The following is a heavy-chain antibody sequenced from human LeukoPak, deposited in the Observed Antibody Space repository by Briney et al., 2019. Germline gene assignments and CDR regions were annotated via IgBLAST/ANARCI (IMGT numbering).Heavy chain of an antibody. CDR1: GFTFDDYG. D-gene: IGHD3-10*01. CDR3: ARVVTMVRGVISYYMDV. J-gene: IGHJ6*03. V-gene: IGHV3-20*04. Sequence: GGSLRLSCAASGFTFDDYGMSWVRQAPGKGLEWVSGINSNGGSTGYADSVKGRFTISRDNAKNSLYLQMNSLRAEDTALYYCARVVTMVRGVISYYMDVWGKGTTVTVSS. CDR2: INSNGGST.